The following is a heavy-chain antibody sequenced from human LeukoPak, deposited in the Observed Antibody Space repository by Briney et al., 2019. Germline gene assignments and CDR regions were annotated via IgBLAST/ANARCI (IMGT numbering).Heavy chain of an antibody. CDR3: ARVRGYSSGWYPGWFDP. CDR2: ISYDGSNK. J-gene: IGHJ5*02. D-gene: IGHD6-19*01. V-gene: IGHV3-30*03. Sequence: PGRSLRLSCAASGFTFSSYGRHWVRQAPGKGLEWVAVISYDGSNKYYADSVKGRFTISRDNSKNSLYLQMNSLRAEDTAVYYCARVRGYSSGWYPGWFDPWGQGTLVTVSS. CDR1: GFTFSSYG.